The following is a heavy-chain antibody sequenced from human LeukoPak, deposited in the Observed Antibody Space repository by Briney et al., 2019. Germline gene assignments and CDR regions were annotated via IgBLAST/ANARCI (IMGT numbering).Heavy chain of an antibody. V-gene: IGHV5-51*01. Sequence: GESLKISCKGSGYSFTSYWIGWVRQMPGKGLEWMGIIYPGDPDTRYSPSFQGQVTISADKSISTAYLQWSSLKASDTAMYYCARHRIAVAGLNYYYYMDVWGKGTTVTVSS. CDR3: ARHRIAVAGLNYYYYMDV. J-gene: IGHJ6*03. CDR2: IYPGDPDT. CDR1: GYSFTSYW. D-gene: IGHD6-19*01.